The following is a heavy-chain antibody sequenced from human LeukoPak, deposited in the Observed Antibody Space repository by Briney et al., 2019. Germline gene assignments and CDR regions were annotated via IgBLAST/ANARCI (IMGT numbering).Heavy chain of an antibody. J-gene: IGHJ4*02. CDR2: ISYDGNNK. Sequence: GGSLRLSCSASGFTFSSYAMHWVRQAPGKGLEWVAVISYDGNNKYYPDSVKGRFTISRDNYKNTLYLKMNSLRAEDTAVYYCARDNWGSGMGNDYWGQGTLVTVSS. D-gene: IGHD7-27*01. CDR1: GFTFSSYA. V-gene: IGHV3-30-3*01. CDR3: ARDNWGSGMGNDY.